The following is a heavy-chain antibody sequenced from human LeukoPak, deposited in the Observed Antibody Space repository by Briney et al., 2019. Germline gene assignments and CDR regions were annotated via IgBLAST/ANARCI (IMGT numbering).Heavy chain of an antibody. CDR2: ISGSGGST. J-gene: IGHJ4*02. CDR1: GVTLSTYA. Sequence: GGSLRLSCAASGVTLSTYAMSWVRQAPGKGLEWVSAISGSGGSTYYADSVKGRFTTSRDNSKNTLYLQMNSLRAEDTAVYYCAKGFSGWYFDYWGQGTLVTVSS. V-gene: IGHV3-23*01. CDR3: AKGFSGWYFDY. D-gene: IGHD6-19*01.